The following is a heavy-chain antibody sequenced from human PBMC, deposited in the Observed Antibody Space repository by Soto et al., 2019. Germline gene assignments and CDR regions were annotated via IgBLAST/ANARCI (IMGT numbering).Heavy chain of an antibody. V-gene: IGHV1-69*13. CDR1: GGTFSSYS. CDR2: IIPIFGTA. D-gene: IGHD2-21*02. CDR3: ARDPTPVGGDPRTGMDV. Sequence: SVKVSCKASGGTFSSYSISWVLQAPGQGLEWMGGIIPIFGTANYAQKFQGRVTITADESTSTAYMELSSLRSEDTAVYYCARDPTPVGGDPRTGMDVWGQGTTVTVSS. J-gene: IGHJ6*02.